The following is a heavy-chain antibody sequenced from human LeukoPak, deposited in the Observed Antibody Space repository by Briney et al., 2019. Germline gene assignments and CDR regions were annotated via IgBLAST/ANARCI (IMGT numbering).Heavy chain of an antibody. CDR1: GYSVSSGYY. J-gene: IGHJ4*02. V-gene: IGHV4-38-2*02. Sequence: SETLSLTCTVSGYSVSSGYYWGWIRQPPGKGLEWIGSIYHSGSTYYNPSLKSRVTISVDTSKNQFSLKLSSVTAADTAVYYCARDFGSSPGFDYWGQGTLVTVSS. CDR2: IYHSGST. D-gene: IGHD6-13*01. CDR3: ARDFGSSPGFDY.